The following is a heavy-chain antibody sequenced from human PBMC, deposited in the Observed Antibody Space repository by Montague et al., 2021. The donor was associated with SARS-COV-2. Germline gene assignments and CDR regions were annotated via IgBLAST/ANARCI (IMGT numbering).Heavy chain of an antibody. V-gene: IGHV4-39*01. Sequence: SKTLSLTCSVSGGSITDRTYYWGCIRQSPGKGLEWIGAINYSGTTYYXPSLKSRVTISLDTAKNQFSLKMTSVTAADTAVYYCARHWGIAAAGNWGQGTLVTVSS. D-gene: IGHD6-13*01. CDR3: ARHWGIAAAGN. J-gene: IGHJ4*02. CDR2: INYSGTT. CDR1: GGSITDRTYY.